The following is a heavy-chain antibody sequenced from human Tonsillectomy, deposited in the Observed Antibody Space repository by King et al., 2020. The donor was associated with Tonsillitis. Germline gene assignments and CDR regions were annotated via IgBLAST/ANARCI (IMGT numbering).Heavy chain of an antibody. CDR3: VKMPTADVDLSD. CDR2: ISTNGGST. V-gene: IGHV3-64D*06. CDR1: GFSFSSYA. J-gene: IGHJ4*02. Sequence: VQLVESGGGLVQPGGSLRLSCSASGFSFSSYALHWVRQAPGKGLEYVSAISTNGGSTYYADSVKGRFTISRDNSKNTLYLQMSSLRAEETAVYYCVKMPTADVDLSDWGQGTLVTVSS. D-gene: IGHD2-2*01.